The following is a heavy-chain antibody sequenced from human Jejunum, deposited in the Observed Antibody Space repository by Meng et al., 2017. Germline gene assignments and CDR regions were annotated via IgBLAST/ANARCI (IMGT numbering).Heavy chain of an antibody. CDR1: GFPFSSYA. CDR3: ARSPYCDSTSCLVRFDY. J-gene: IGHJ4*02. D-gene: IGHD2-2*01. V-gene: IGHV3-30*04. Sequence: GESLKISCSTSGFPFSSYAMHWVRQAPGKGLEWVAVISYSGGYNKYYADSVRGRFTISRDNSKNTLYLQMNSLTAGDTAVYYCARSPYCDSTSCLVRFDYWGQGTLVTVSS. CDR2: ISYSGGYNK.